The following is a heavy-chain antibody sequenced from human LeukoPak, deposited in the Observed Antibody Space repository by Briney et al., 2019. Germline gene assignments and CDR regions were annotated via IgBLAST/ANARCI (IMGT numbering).Heavy chain of an antibody. D-gene: IGHD3-16*01. CDR1: GFTVSTNF. CDR2: IYSGGST. CDR3: ATFTGGTRGFDY. Sequence: GGSLRLSCAASGFTVSTNFMTWVRQAPRKGLEWVSVIYSGGSTYYADSVKGRFTISRDNSKNTLYLQMNSLRAEDTAVYYGATFTGGTRGFDYWGQGTLVTVSS. J-gene: IGHJ4*02. V-gene: IGHV3-53*01.